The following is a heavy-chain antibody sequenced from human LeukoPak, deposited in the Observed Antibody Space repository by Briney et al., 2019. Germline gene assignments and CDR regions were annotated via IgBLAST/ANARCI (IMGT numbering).Heavy chain of an antibody. D-gene: IGHD3-16*02. J-gene: IGHJ4*02. CDR1: GGSFSGYY. V-gene: IGHV4-34*01. CDR2: INHSGST. CDR3: ARKNYDYVWGSYRPRGFSDY. Sequence: SETLSLTCAVYGGSFSGYYWSWIRQPPGKGLEWIGEINHSGSTNYNPSLKSRVTISVDTSRNQLSVKLSSVTAADTAVYYCARKNYDYVWGSYRPRGFSDYWGQGTLVTVSS.